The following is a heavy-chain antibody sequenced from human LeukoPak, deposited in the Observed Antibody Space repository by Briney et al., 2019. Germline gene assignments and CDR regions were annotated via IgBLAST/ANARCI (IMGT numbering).Heavy chain of an antibody. J-gene: IGHJ5*02. CDR3: ARGRSSLDL. Sequence: SETLFLTCTVAAGSISNHYWSWMRQSPGRGLEWIAYIFYTGSYNYNPSLKSRVYISVDTSKNQFSLNLTSVTAADTAVYCCARGRSSLDLWGQGTLVTVSS. CDR2: IFYTGSY. CDR1: AGSISNHY. D-gene: IGHD6-19*01. V-gene: IGHV4-59*11.